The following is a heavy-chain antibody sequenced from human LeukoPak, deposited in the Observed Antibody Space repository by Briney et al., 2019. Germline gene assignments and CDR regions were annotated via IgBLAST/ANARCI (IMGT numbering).Heavy chain of an antibody. V-gene: IGHV4-34*01. J-gene: IGHJ6*03. CDR1: GGSFSGYY. Sequence: SETLSLTCAVYGGSFSGYYWTWIRQSPGKGLYWIGEINHRGRTNYNPSLKSRVTMSVDTSKNQFSLKLGSVTAADTAVYYCARGDCSSTSCYFGYYYMDVWGKGTTVTVSS. CDR3: ARGDCSSTSCYFGYYYMDV. D-gene: IGHD2-2*01. CDR2: INHRGRT.